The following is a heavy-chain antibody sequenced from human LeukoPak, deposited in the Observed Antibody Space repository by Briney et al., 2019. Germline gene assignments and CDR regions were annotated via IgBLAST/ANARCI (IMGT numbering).Heavy chain of an antibody. CDR1: GYTLTELS. D-gene: IGHD3-22*01. CDR3: ATGAISITMIVVVTQIYQFDY. Sequence: GASVKVSCKVSGYTLTELSMHWVRQAPGKGLEWMGGFDPEDGETIYAQKFQGRVTMTEVTSTDTAYMELSSLRSEDTAVYYCATGAISITMIVVVTQIYQFDYWGQGTLVTVSS. V-gene: IGHV1-24*01. CDR2: FDPEDGET. J-gene: IGHJ4*02.